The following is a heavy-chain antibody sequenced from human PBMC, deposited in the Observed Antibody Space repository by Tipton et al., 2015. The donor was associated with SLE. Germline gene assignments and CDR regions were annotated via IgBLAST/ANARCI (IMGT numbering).Heavy chain of an antibody. CDR2: SGST. CDR1: GGSFSGYH. D-gene: IGHD3-22*01. Sequence: TLSLTCAVYGGSFSGYHWSWIRQPPGKGLEWVGSGSTYYNPSLKSRLIISVDTSKNQFSLKLSSVTAADTALYYCASINDYHTSGADAFDIWGLGTMVTVSS. V-gene: IGHV4-34*01. J-gene: IGHJ3*02. CDR3: ASINDYHTSGADAFDI.